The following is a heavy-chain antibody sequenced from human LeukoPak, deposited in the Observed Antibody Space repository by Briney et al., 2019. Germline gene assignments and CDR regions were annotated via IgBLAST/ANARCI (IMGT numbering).Heavy chain of an antibody. CDR2: INPNSGGT. CDR3: ARAAQSRRPHFDY. CDR1: GYTFTGYY. J-gene: IGHJ4*02. V-gene: IGHV1-2*02. Sequence: GASVKVSCKASGYTFTGYYMHWVRQAPGQGLEWMGWINPNSGGTNYAQKFQGRVTMTRDTSIGTAYMELSRLRSDDTAVYYCARAAQSRRPHFDYWGQGTLVTVSS.